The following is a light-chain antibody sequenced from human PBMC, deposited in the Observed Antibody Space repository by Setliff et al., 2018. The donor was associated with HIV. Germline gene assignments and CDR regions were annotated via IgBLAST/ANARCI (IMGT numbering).Light chain of an antibody. CDR2: DNN. Sequence: QSVLTQPPSVSAAPGQKVTISCSGSSSNIGNNYVSWYQQLPGTAPKLLIYDNNKRPSGIPDRFSGSKSGTSATLGITGLQTGDEADYYCGTWDSSLSGYVVGTGTKV. CDR3: GTWDSSLSGYV. J-gene: IGLJ1*01. CDR1: SSNIGNNY. V-gene: IGLV1-51*01.